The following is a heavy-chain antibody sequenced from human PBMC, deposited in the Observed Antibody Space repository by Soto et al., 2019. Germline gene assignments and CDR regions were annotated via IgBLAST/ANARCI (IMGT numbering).Heavy chain of an antibody. CDR1: GFTFSSYW. V-gene: IGHV3-7*01. D-gene: IGHD4-17*01. J-gene: IGHJ6*02. CDR3: AREGVGGDYAYYYYYYGMDV. CDR2: IKQDGSEK. Sequence: GGSLRLSCAASGFTFSSYWMSWVRQAPGKGLEWVANIKQDGSEKYYVDSVEGRFTISRDNAKNSLYLQMNSLRAEDTAVYYCAREGVGGDYAYYYYYYGMDVWGQGTTVTVSS.